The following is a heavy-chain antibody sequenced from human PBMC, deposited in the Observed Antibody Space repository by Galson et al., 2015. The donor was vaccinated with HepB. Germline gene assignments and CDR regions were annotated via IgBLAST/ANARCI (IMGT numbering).Heavy chain of an antibody. CDR2: IRSKANSYAT. J-gene: IGHJ4*02. D-gene: IGHD3-3*01. V-gene: IGHV3-73*01. CDR3: TILHYDFWSAHGGFDY. CDR1: GFTFSGSA. Sequence: SLRLSCAASGFTFSGSAMHWVRQASGKGLEWVGRIRSKANSYATAYAASVKGRFTISRDDSKNTAYLQMNSLKTEDTAVYYCTILHYDFWSAHGGFDYWGQGTLVTVSS.